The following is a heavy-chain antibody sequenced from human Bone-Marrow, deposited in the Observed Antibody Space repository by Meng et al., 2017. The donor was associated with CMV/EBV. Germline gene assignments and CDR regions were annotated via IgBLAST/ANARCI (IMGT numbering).Heavy chain of an antibody. Sequence: GDYYWRWIRQPPGKGLEWIGYIYYSGSTYYNPSLKSRVTISVDTSKNQFSLKLSSVTAADTAVYYCARASEYDFWSGSNSLFGLDVWGQGTTVTVSS. CDR3: ARASEYDFWSGSNSLFGLDV. CDR2: IYYSGST. J-gene: IGHJ6*02. CDR1: GDYY. V-gene: IGHV4-30-4*08. D-gene: IGHD3-3*01.